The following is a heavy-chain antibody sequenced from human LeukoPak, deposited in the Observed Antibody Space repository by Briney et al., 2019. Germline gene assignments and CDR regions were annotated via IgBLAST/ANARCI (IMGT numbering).Heavy chain of an antibody. CDR3: ARGSSDPDSSWRTAMDV. CDR2: MNPNSGNT. Sequence: ASVKVSCKASGGTFSSYAISWVRQATGQGLEWMGWMNPNSGNTGYAQKFQGRVTMTRNTSISTAYMELSSLRSEDTAVYYCARGSSDPDSSWRTAMDVWGQGTTVTVSS. D-gene: IGHD6-13*01. V-gene: IGHV1-8*02. CDR1: GGTFSSYA. J-gene: IGHJ6*02.